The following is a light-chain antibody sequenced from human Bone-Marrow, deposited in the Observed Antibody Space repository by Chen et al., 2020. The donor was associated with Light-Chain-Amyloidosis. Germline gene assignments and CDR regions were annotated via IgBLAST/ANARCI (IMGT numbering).Light chain of an antibody. CDR3: AAWDGSLSGYV. CDR2: RNN. Sequence: QSVLPQPPSASGTPGQRVTISCSGASSNIGINYLYWYQHFPGAAPNHVIHRNNQRPSGVPDRCSAAKSGASAFRAISGLRSEEDADYYCAAWDGSLSGYVCGTGTKVIVL. V-gene: IGLV1-47*01. J-gene: IGLJ1*01. CDR1: SSNIGINY.